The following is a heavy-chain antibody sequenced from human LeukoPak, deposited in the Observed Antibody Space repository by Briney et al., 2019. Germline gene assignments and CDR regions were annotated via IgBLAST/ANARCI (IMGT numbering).Heavy chain of an antibody. CDR1: GFTFSSYA. CDR2: ISGSGGST. D-gene: IGHD5-24*01. Sequence: GGSLRLSCAASGFTFSSYAMSWVRQAPGKGLEWVSAISGSGGSTYYADSVKGRFTISRDNSKNTLYLQMNSLRAEDTAVYYCEKDLIPLADGYNAPFDYWGQGTLVTVSS. J-gene: IGHJ4*02. CDR3: EKDLIPLADGYNAPFDY. V-gene: IGHV3-23*01.